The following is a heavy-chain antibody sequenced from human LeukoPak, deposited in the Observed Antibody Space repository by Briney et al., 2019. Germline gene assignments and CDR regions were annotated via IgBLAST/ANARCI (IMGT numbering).Heavy chain of an antibody. Sequence: GGSLRLSCAASGFTFDDYAMHWVRQAPGKGLEWVSLISGDGGSTYYADSVKGRFTISRDNSKNSLHLQMNSLRTEDTALYYCAKDISDDSIGDGLVDYWGQGTLDTVSS. CDR1: GFTFDDYA. D-gene: IGHD3-22*01. CDR2: ISGDGGST. V-gene: IGHV3-43*02. J-gene: IGHJ4*02. CDR3: AKDISDDSIGDGLVDY.